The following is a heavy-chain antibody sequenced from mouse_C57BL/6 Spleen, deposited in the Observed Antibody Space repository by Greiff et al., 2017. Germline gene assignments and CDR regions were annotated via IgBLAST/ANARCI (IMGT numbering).Heavy chain of an antibody. CDR3: ARGTTVGLGYYFDY. V-gene: IGHV1-26*01. J-gene: IGHJ2*01. CDR2: INPNNGGT. Sequence: EVQLQQSGPELVKPGASVKISCKASGYTFTDYYMNWVKQSHGKSLEWIGDINPNNGGTSYNQKFKGKATLTVDKSSSTAYMELRSLTSEDSAVYYCARGTTVGLGYYFDYWGQGTTLTVSS. CDR1: GYTFTDYY. D-gene: IGHD1-1*01.